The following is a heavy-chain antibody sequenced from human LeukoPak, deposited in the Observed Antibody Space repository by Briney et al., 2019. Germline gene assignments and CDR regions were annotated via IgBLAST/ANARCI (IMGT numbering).Heavy chain of an antibody. CDR2: IYHSGST. V-gene: IGHV4-38-2*01. J-gene: IGHJ4*02. Sequence: SETLSLTCAVSGYSISSGYYWGWIRQPPGKGLEWNGSIYHSGSTYYNPSLKSRVTISVDTSKNQFSLKLSSVTAADTAVYYCARHYDCVWGSYRFDYWGQGTLVTVSS. CDR1: GYSISSGYY. CDR3: ARHYDCVWGSYRFDY. D-gene: IGHD3-16*02.